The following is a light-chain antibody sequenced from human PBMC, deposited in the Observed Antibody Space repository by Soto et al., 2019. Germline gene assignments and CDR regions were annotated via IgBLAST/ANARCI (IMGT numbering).Light chain of an antibody. CDR3: QSYDFGLSGVV. Sequence: QCELTQPPSVSGAPGQRVTISCTGTNSNIGAPYDVHWYQQLPGAAPKLLIYGNKHRPSGVPGRFSASKSGTSASLAITGVQAEGEAHYYCQSYDFGLSGVVFGGGTKLTVL. J-gene: IGLJ3*02. CDR1: NSNIGAPYD. CDR2: GNK. V-gene: IGLV1-40*01.